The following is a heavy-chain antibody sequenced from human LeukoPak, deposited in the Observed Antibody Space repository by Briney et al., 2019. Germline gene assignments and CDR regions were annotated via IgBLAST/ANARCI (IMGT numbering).Heavy chain of an antibody. CDR3: ARYCSSTSCYNIPDY. CDR1: GYTFTSHD. CDR2: MNPNSGNT. V-gene: IGHV1-8*01. D-gene: IGHD2-2*02. J-gene: IGHJ4*02. Sequence: ASVKVSCKASGYTFTSHDINWVRQATGQGLEWMGWMNPNSGNTGYAQKFQGRVTMTRNTSISTAYMELSSLRSEDTAVYYCARYCSSTSCYNIPDYWGQGTLVTVSS.